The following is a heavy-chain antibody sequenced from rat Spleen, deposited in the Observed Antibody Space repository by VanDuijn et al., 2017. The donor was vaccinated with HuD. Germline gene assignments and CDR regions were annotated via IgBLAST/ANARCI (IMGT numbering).Heavy chain of an antibody. Sequence: EVQLVESDGGLVQPGRSLKLSCAASGFTFSDYYMAWVRQAPTKGLEWVATISYDGGSTYYGDSVKGRFTISRDDAKNTLYLQMDGLRSEDTATYYCVRQDTSGYSNWFTYWGQGTLVTVSS. V-gene: IGHV5-29*01. CDR2: ISYDGGST. D-gene: IGHD4-3*01. CDR3: VRQDTSGYSNWFTY. J-gene: IGHJ3*01. CDR1: GFTFSDYY.